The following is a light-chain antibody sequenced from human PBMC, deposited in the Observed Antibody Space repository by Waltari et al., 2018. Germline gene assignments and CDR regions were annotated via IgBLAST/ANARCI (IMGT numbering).Light chain of an antibody. CDR2: EVS. J-gene: IGKJ5*01. Sequence: IVMIQTPLSLSLTPGQSASISCKSSQSLLHTDGKTYLHWYLQKPGQPPQLLMYEVSRRFTGVPERFSGSGSGTDFTLTIRRVEADDVGIYYCMQGIHLISFGQGTRLEIK. CDR3: MQGIHLIS. CDR1: QSLLHTDGKTY. V-gene: IGKV2-29*02.